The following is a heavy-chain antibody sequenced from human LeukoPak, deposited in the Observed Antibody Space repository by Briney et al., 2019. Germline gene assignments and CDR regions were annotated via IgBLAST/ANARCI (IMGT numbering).Heavy chain of an antibody. CDR1: GFTFSNYD. J-gene: IGHJ4*02. Sequence: GGSLRLSCAASGFTFSNYDMHWVRQATGKGLEWVSGIGTAGDIYYPGSVKGRFTISRENAKNSLSLQMNSLRAGDTAVYYCAKETGSGSYSYYFDYWGQGTLVTVSS. V-gene: IGHV3-13*01. CDR3: AKETGSGSYSYYFDY. D-gene: IGHD3-10*01. CDR2: IGTAGDI.